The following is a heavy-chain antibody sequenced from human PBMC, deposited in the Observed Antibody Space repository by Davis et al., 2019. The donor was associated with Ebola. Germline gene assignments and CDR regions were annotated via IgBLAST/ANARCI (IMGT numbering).Heavy chain of an antibody. D-gene: IGHD2-2*01. CDR3: ARGSVIGSTSWYYNY. CDR1: GGSFSGYY. Sequence: MPSETLSLTCAVYGGSFSGYYWSWIRQPPGKGLEWIGDINHSGGTNYNPSLKSRATISGDTSKNQFSLKVYSVTAADTAGYYCARGSVIGSTSWYYNYWGQGTLVTVSS. J-gene: IGHJ4*02. V-gene: IGHV4-34*01. CDR2: INHSGGT.